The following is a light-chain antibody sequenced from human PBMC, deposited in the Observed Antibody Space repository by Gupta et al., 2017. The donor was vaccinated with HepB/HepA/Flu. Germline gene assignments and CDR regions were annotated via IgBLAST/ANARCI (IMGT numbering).Light chain of an antibody. Sequence: QSALTQPRSVSGSPGQSVSISRTGTSSEVGGYNYVSWYQQHPGKAPKFMIYDVTKRPSGVPDRFSGSKSGNTASLTISGLQAEDEANYHCCSYAGSHSWVFGGGTKLTVL. V-gene: IGLV2-11*01. CDR2: DVT. CDR1: SSEVGGYNY. CDR3: CSYAGSHSWV. J-gene: IGLJ2*01.